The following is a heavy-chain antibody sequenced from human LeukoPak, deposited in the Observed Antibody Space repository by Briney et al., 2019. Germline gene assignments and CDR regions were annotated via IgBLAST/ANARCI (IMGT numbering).Heavy chain of an antibody. CDR2: ISLDGSTE. J-gene: IGHJ5*02. V-gene: IGHV3-30-3*01. Sequence: GGSLRLSCVASGFSLSNFQMYWVRQAPGKGLEWVSIISLDGSTEFYANSVKGRFTISRDTASNTMHLEMNNLRIEDTAVYYCMRDYMGWFDPWGQGSLVTVSS. D-gene: IGHD3-10*01. CDR3: MRDYMGWFDP. CDR1: GFSLSNFQ.